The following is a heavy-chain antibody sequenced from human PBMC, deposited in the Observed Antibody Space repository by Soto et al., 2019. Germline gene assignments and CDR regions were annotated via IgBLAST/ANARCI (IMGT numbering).Heavy chain of an antibody. Sequence: PSETLSLTCAVYGGSFSGYYWSWIRKPPGKGLEWIGEINHSGSTNYNPSLKSRVTISVDTSKNQFSLKLSSVTAADTAVYYCARGRRIAAAYNWFDPWGQGTLVPSPQ. CDR1: GGSFSGYY. J-gene: IGHJ5*02. CDR3: ARGRRIAAAYNWFDP. D-gene: IGHD6-13*01. V-gene: IGHV4-34*01. CDR2: INHSGST.